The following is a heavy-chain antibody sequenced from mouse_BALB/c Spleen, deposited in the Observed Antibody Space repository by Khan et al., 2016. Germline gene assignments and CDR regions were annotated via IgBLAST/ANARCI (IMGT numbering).Heavy chain of an antibody. J-gene: IGHJ3*01. CDR3: ARWDMITTFAY. D-gene: IGHD2-4*01. V-gene: IGHV1-7*01. CDR1: GYTFTSCW. CDR2: INPNTGYT. Sequence: QVQLQQSGAELAKPGASVKMSCMASGYTFTSCWMHWVKQRPGQGLEWIGYINPNTGYTEFIQKFKDKATLTADKSSSTVYMQLSSLTSEDSAVYYCARWDMITTFAYWGQGTLVTVSA.